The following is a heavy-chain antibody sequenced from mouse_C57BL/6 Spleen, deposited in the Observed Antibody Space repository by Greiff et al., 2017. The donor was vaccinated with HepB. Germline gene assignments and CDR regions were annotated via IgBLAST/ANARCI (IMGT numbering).Heavy chain of an antibody. V-gene: IGHV7-1*01. D-gene: IGHD1-1*01. CDR3: ARDYYGSSYEWYFDV. CDR2: SRNKANDYTT. CDR1: GFTFSDFY. Sequence: EVKVVESGGGLVQSGRSLRLSCATSGFTFSDFYMEWVRQAPGKGLEWIAASRNKANDYTTEYSASVKGRFIVSRDTSQSILYLQMNALRAEDTAIYYCARDYYGSSYEWYFDVWGTGTTVTVSS. J-gene: IGHJ1*03.